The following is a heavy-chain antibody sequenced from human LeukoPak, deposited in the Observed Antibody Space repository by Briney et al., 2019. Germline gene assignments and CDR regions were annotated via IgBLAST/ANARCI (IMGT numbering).Heavy chain of an antibody. J-gene: IGHJ4*02. CDR2: INAGNGNT. Sequence: ASVKVSCRASGYTFTSYAMHWVRQAPGQRLEWMGWINAGNGNTKYSQKFQGRVTITRDTSASTAYMELSSLRSEDTAVYYCARGDSGWYEDYWGQGTLVTVSS. CDR3: ARGDSGWYEDY. D-gene: IGHD6-19*01. CDR1: GYTFTSYA. V-gene: IGHV1-3*01.